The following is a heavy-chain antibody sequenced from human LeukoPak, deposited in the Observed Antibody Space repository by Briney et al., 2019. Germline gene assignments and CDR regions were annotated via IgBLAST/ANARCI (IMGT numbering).Heavy chain of an antibody. CDR1: GFTFSSYS. V-gene: IGHV3-21*01. CDR2: ISSSSSYI. CDR3: ARDGASVVVAATSDY. Sequence: GGSLRLSCAASGFTFSSYSMDWVRQAPGKGLEWVSSISSSSSYIYYADSVKGRFTISRDNAKNSLYLQMNSLRAEDTAVYYCARDGASVVVAATSDYWGQGTLVTVSS. D-gene: IGHD2-15*01. J-gene: IGHJ4*02.